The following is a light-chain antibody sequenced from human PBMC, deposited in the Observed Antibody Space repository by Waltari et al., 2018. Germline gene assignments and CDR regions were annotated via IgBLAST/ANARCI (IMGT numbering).Light chain of an antibody. CDR1: QNISSY. CDR2: AAS. CDR3: QQYVVIPWT. Sequence: DIQMTQSPSSLSASIGDTITVTCRASQNISSYLNWYQQKPGKAPKFLISAASSLQSGVPSRFSGSGSGTDFTLTISSLQPEDVAVYYCQQYVVIPWTFGQGTKVEVK. J-gene: IGKJ1*01. V-gene: IGKV1-39*01.